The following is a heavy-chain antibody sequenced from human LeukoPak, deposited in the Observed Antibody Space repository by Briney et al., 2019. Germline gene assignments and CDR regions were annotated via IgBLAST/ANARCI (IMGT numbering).Heavy chain of an antibody. V-gene: IGHV3-48*02. CDR3: AREVVGANWFDP. CDR2: IGRGGTPI. CDR1: GFSFSDYP. J-gene: IGHJ5*02. Sequence: GGSLRLSCAASGFSFSDYPMNWVRQAPGKGLEWVSYIGRGGTPIYYADSVRGRFAISRDNARSSLYLQMSSLRDEDTAVYYCAREVVGANWFDPWGQGTLVTVSS. D-gene: IGHD1-26*01.